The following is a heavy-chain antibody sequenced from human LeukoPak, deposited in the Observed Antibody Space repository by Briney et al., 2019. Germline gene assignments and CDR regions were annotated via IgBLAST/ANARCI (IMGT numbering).Heavy chain of an antibody. CDR3: ARGSGYDLDFDY. V-gene: IGHV1-8*01. D-gene: IGHD5-12*01. CDR1: GYTFTSYD. Sequence: ASVEVSCKASGYTFTSYDINWVRQATGQGLEWMGWMNPNSGNTGYAQKFQGRVTMTRNTSISTAYMELSSLRSEDTAVYYCARGSGYDLDFDYWGQGTLVTVSS. CDR2: MNPNSGNT. J-gene: IGHJ4*02.